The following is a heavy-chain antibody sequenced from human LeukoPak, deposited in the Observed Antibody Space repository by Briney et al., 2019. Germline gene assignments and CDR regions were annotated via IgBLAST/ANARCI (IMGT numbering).Heavy chain of an antibody. D-gene: IGHD3-10*01. Sequence: GSLRLSCAASGFTFSSYAMSWVRQAPGKGLEWIGEINHSGSTNYNPSLKSRVTISVDTSKNQFSLKLSSVTAADTAVYYCARDKSSLAVRGVYFDYWGQGTLVTVSS. CDR3: ARDKSSLAVRGVYFDY. CDR2: INHSGST. V-gene: IGHV4-34*01. J-gene: IGHJ4*02. CDR1: GFTFSSYA.